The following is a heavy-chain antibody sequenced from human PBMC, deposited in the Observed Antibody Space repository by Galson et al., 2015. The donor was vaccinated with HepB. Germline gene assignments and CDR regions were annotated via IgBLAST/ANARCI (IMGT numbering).Heavy chain of an antibody. CDR2: ISAYDGHT. CDR3: ARDSSWYTTSWPYQFYMDV. V-gene: IGHV1-18*01. CDR1: GFTFNNHG. J-gene: IGHJ6*03. Sequence: SVKVSCKASGFTFNNHGISWVRQAPGQGLEWMAWISAYDGHTKFAEKFQARVSMTTDTSTRTAYMELRSLRAEDTAEYYCARDSSWYTTSWPYQFYMDVWGTGTTVTVSS. D-gene: IGHD6-13*01.